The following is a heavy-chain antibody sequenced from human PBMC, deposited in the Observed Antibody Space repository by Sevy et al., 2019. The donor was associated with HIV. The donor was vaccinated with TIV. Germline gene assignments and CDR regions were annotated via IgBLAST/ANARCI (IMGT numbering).Heavy chain of an antibody. CDR2: LIGGGSRT. CDR3: AKRRVQSGLSGGGANYGMDV. D-gene: IGHD2-8*02. V-gene: IGHV3-23*01. CDR1: GFPFSNFA. Sequence: GGSLRLSCAASGFPFSNFAMSWVRQAPGKGLEWVSTLIGGGSRTYYADSVTGRFIISSDNSRNTLYLQMNSLRAEVTAIYYCAKRRVQSGLSGGGANYGMDVCGRGTTVTVSS. J-gene: IGHJ6*02.